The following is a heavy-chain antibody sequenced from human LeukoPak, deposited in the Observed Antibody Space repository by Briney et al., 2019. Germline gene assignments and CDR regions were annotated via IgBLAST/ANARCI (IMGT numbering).Heavy chain of an antibody. Sequence: TGGSLRLSCAASGFSFSSYVMSWVRQAPGKGLEWVSIISGNGDSTYSADSVKGRFTISGDNSKNTLYLQMNSLRAEDTAVYYCARDLVTMVRGVTSYYYYYYGMDVWGQGTTVTVSS. D-gene: IGHD3-10*01. V-gene: IGHV3-23*01. CDR1: GFSFSSYV. CDR2: ISGNGDST. J-gene: IGHJ6*02. CDR3: ARDLVTMVRGVTSYYYYYYGMDV.